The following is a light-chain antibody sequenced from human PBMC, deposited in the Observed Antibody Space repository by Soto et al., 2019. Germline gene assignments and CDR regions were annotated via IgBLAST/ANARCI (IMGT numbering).Light chain of an antibody. J-gene: IGKJ2*01. Sequence: EIVLTQSPATLSLSPGDRATLSCRASQSVSSYLAWYQQKPGQAPRLLIYDASNRSTGIPARFSGSGSGTDFTLTISRLEPEEFAVYYCQQRGTFGQGTKLEIK. CDR3: QQRGT. V-gene: IGKV3-11*01. CDR1: QSVSSY. CDR2: DAS.